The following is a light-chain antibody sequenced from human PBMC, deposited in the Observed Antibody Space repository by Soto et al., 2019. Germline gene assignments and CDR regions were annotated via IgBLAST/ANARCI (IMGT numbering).Light chain of an antibody. Sequence: DIQLTQSPCVLSASVGGAGNITCRASQALSNYLAWYQQKPGQAPDLLIYSASTLQSGVPSRFSGSGSETEFSLTIRALQPEDFATYYCQQLSRYPLTFGGGTKVDIK. CDR2: SAS. CDR3: QQLSRYPLT. V-gene: IGKV1-9*01. J-gene: IGKJ4*01. CDR1: QALSNY.